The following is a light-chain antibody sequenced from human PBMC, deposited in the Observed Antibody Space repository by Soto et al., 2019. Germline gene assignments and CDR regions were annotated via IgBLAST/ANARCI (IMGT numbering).Light chain of an antibody. Sequence: QPVLTQPPSVSEAPQQRVIISCSGSSSNIGNNAVNWYQQLPGKAPKLLIYYNDLLPSGVSDRFSGSKSGTSAPLAISGLQSEDEADYHCAAWDNSLNAWVFGGGTQLTVL. CDR3: AAWDNSLNAWV. CDR1: SSNIGNNA. J-gene: IGLJ7*01. V-gene: IGLV1-36*01. CDR2: YND.